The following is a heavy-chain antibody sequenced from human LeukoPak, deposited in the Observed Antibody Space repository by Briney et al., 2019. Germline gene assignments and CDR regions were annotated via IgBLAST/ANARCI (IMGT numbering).Heavy chain of an antibody. V-gene: IGHV3-23*01. Sequence: GGSLRLSCAASGFTFNTYAMSRVRQAPGQGLESVSTISGSGGRTYYAHSVKGRFTISRDNSKNTLYLQMNSLRAEDTAIYYCAKHQQVYGDSLMDVWGQGTTVTVSS. D-gene: IGHD4-17*01. J-gene: IGHJ6*02. CDR3: AKHQQVYGDSLMDV. CDR1: GFTFNTYA. CDR2: ISGSGGRT.